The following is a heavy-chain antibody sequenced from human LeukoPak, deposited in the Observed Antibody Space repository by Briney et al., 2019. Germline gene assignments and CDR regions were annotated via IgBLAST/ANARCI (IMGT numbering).Heavy chain of an antibody. Sequence: GGSLRLSCAASGFTFSSYAMSWVRQAPGKGLEWVSAITGSGGSTYYADSVKGRFTISRDNSKNTLYLQMNSLRAEDTAVYYCAKDRQGYSYGYDYFDYWGQGTLVTVSS. D-gene: IGHD5-18*01. CDR1: GFTFSSYA. J-gene: IGHJ4*02. V-gene: IGHV3-23*01. CDR3: AKDRQGYSYGYDYFDY. CDR2: ITGSGGST.